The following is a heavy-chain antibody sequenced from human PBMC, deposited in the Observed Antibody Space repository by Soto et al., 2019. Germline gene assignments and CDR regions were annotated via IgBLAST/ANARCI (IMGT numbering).Heavy chain of an antibody. J-gene: IGHJ5*02. CDR1: GYTFTSYG. D-gene: IGHD3-3*01. CDR3: VALRFLEWLIWFDP. Sequence: ASVKVSCKASGYTFTSYGIGCVRQAPGQGLEWMGWISAYNGNTNYAQKLQGRVTMTTDTSTSTAYMELRSLRSDDTAVYYCVALRFLEWLIWFDPWGQGTLVTVSS. CDR2: ISAYNGNT. V-gene: IGHV1-18*04.